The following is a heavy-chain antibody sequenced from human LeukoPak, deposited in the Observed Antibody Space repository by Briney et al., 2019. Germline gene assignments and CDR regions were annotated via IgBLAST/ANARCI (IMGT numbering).Heavy chain of an antibody. CDR2: ISDSGDNT. Sequence: SGGSLRLSCVASGFTFSSYAMSWVRQAPGKGLEWVSTISDSGDNTYYADSVKGRFTISRDNSKNTLYLQMNSLRAEDTAVYYCARDLGILQRNMDVWGKGTTVTISS. J-gene: IGHJ6*03. CDR1: GFTFSSYA. V-gene: IGHV3-23*01. CDR3: ARDLGILQRNMDV. D-gene: IGHD6-13*01.